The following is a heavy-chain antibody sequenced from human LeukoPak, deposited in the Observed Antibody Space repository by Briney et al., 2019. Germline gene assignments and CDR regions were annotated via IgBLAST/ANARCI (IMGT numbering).Heavy chain of an antibody. V-gene: IGHV3-30*03. CDR2: ISYDGSNK. CDR3: AASGPLWFGESRPNY. Sequence: GGSLRLSCAASGFTFSSYGMHWVRQAPGKGLEWVAVISYDGSNKYYADSVKGRFTISRDNSKNTLYLQMNSLRVEDTAVYYCAASGPLWFGESRPNYWGQGTLVTVSS. CDR1: GFTFSSYG. D-gene: IGHD3-10*01. J-gene: IGHJ4*02.